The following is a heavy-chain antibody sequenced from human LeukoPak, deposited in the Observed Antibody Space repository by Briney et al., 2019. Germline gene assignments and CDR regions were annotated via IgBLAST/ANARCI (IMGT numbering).Heavy chain of an antibody. D-gene: IGHD1-26*01. J-gene: IGHJ6*02. CDR1: GFTFDDYA. CDR2: ISWNSGSI. V-gene: IGHV3-9*01. CDR3: ARERWDLISNKYYYYGLDV. Sequence: GRSLRLSCAASGFTFDDYAMHWVRQAPGKGLEWVSGISWNSGSIGYADSVKGRFSISRDNAKNSLYLQMNSLTADDTAVYYCARERWDLISNKYYYYGLDVWGQGTTVTVSS.